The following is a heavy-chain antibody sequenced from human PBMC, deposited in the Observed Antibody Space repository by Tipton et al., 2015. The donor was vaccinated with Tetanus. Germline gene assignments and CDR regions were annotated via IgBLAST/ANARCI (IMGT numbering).Heavy chain of an antibody. CDR1: GGSLRGGDHN. D-gene: IGHD4-23*01. V-gene: IGHV4-61*08. CDR2: ISSSGST. CDR3: ASMTPVDWYFDL. J-gene: IGHJ2*01. Sequence: TLSLTCSVSGGSLRGGDHNWSWIRQAPGKGLEWLAYISSSGSTNSNYFHKSRITMSRDTSKNQLSLKLTSVTAADTAVYYCASMTPVDWYFDLWGRGTLVTVSS.